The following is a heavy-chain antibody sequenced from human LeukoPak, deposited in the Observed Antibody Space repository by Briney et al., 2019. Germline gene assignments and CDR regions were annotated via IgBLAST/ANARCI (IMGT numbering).Heavy chain of an antibody. J-gene: IGHJ5*02. CDR2: IIPIFGTA. CDR1: GGTFSSYA. Sequence: SVKVSCKASGGTFSSYAISWVRQAPGQGLEWMGGIIPIFGTANYAQKFQGRVTITTDESTSTAYMELSSLRSEDTAVYYCASWSATLGWFDPWGQGTLVTVSS. CDR3: ASWSATLGWFDP. D-gene: IGHD1-26*01. V-gene: IGHV1-69*05.